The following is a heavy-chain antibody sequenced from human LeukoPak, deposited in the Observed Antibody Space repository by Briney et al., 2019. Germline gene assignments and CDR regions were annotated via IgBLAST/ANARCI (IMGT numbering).Heavy chain of an antibody. J-gene: IGHJ4*02. Sequence: GGSLRLSCAASGFTFSSYAMSWVRQAPGKGLEWVSAISGSGGSTYYADSVKGRFTISRDNSKNTLYLQMNSLRAEDTAVYYCAKDLTESIAAGGDYWGQGTLVTVSS. D-gene: IGHD6-25*01. CDR2: ISGSGGST. CDR3: AKDLTESIAAGGDY. V-gene: IGHV3-23*01. CDR1: GFTFSSYA.